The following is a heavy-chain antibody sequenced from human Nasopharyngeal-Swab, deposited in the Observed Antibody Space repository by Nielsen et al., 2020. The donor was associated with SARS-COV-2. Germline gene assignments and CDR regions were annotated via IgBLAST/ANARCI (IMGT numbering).Heavy chain of an antibody. CDR1: GYTNTELS. CDR3: ATDRVRFLDFGYYYYGMDV. V-gene: IGHV1-24*01. J-gene: IGHJ6*02. Sequence: ASVKVACKVSGYTNTELSMHWVRQAPGKGLEWTGGFDPEDGETIYAQKFQGRVTMTEDTSTDTAYMELSSLRSEDTAVYYCATDRVRFLDFGYYYYGMDVWGQGTTVTVSS. CDR2: FDPEDGET. D-gene: IGHD3-3*01.